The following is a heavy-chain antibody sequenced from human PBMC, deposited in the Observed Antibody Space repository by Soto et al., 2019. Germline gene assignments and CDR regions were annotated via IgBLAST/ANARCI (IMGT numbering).Heavy chain of an antibody. CDR2: INPNSGGT. CDR1: GYTFTGYY. V-gene: IGHV1-2*04. D-gene: IGHD3-22*01. Sequence: ASVKVSCKASGYTFTGYYMHWVRQAPGQGLEWMGWINPNSGGTNYAQKFQGWVTMTRDTSISTAYMELSRLRSEDTAVYYCARDQDSSGSRYYYGMDVWGQGTTVTVSS. CDR3: ARDQDSSGSRYYYGMDV. J-gene: IGHJ6*02.